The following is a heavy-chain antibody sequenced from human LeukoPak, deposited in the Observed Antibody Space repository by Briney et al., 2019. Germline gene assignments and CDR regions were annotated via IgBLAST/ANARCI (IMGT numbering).Heavy chain of an antibody. V-gene: IGHV4-31*03. CDR2: IYYSGST. Sequence: SETLSLTCTASGGSISSGGYYWSWIRQHPGKGLEWIGYIYYSGSTYYNPSLKSRVTISVDTSKNQFSLKLSSVTAADTAVYYCARERGGFGVVMKGAFDIWGQGTMVTVSS. CDR3: ARERGGFGVVMKGAFDI. D-gene: IGHD3-3*01. CDR1: GGSISSGGYY. J-gene: IGHJ3*02.